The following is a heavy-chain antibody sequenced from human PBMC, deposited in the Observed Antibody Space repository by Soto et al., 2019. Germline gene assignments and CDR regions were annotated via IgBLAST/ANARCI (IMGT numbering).Heavy chain of an antibody. CDR3: ARDHPLKSSTVFDY. V-gene: IGHV4-34*01. D-gene: IGHD6-13*01. CDR1: GGSFSGYY. Sequence: LSLTCAVYGGSFSGYYWSWIRQPPGKGLEWIGEINHSGSTNYNPSLKSRVTISVDTSKNQFSLKLSSVTAADTAVYYCARDHPLKSSTVFDYWGQGTLVTVSS. J-gene: IGHJ4*02. CDR2: INHSGST.